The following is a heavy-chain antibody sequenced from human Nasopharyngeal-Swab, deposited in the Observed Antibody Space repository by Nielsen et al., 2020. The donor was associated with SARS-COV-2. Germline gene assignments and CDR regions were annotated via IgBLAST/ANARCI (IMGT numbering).Heavy chain of an antibody. J-gene: IGHJ4*02. D-gene: IGHD5-18*01. CDR2: INPNSGGT. Sequence: ASVKVSCNASAYTFTGYYMHWVRQAPGQGLEWMGWINPNSGGTNYAQKFQGRVTMTRDTSISTAYMEMSRLRSDDTALYYCAREGEYSYGVPHFDYWGQGTLVTVSS. CDR3: AREGEYSYGVPHFDY. CDR1: AYTFTGYY. V-gene: IGHV1-2*02.